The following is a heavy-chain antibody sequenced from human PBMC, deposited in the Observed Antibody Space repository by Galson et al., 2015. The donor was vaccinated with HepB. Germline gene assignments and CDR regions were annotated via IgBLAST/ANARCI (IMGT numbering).Heavy chain of an antibody. D-gene: IGHD3-22*01. CDR3: ARGGGAVITVASDY. CDR1: GYTFTRYG. V-gene: IGHV1-18*01. Sequence: QSGAEVKKPGESLKISCKASGYTFTRYGITWVRQAPGQGLEWMGWISAYNGNTNYAQKLQGRVTMTTDTSTTTAYMELRSLRSDGTAVYYCARGGGAVITVASDYWGQGTLVTVSS. CDR2: ISAYNGNT. J-gene: IGHJ4*02.